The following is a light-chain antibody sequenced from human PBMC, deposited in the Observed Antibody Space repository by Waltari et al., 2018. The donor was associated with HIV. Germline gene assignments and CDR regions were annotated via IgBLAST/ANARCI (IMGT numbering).Light chain of an antibody. J-gene: IGLJ3*02. CDR1: SSDVGSFKY. CDR2: DVT. V-gene: IGLV2-8*01. Sequence: QSALTQPPSASGSPGQSVTISCTRTSSDVGSFKYVSWYQQHPGKAPKRMIDDVTKWPSGVPDRFSGSKSGNTASLTVSGLQAEDEADYYCSSYGGGNTVLFGGGTRLTVL. CDR3: SSYGGGNTVL.